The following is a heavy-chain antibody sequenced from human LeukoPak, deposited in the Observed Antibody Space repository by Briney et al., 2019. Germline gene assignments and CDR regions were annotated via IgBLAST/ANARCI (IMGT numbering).Heavy chain of an antibody. CDR3: ARSSQADDY. D-gene: IGHD6-13*01. Sequence: GSLRLSCAASGFTFSDYWMHWVRQVPGKGLVWVSRINSGGSRTTYADSVKGRFTISRDNAKNTLYLQMDSLRAEDTGVYYCARSSQADDYWGQGTLVTVSS. CDR2: INSGGSRT. CDR1: GFTFSDYW. V-gene: IGHV3-74*01. J-gene: IGHJ4*02.